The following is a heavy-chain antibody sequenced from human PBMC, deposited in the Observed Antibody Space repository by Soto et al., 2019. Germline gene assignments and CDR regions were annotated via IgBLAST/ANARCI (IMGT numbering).Heavy chain of an antibody. V-gene: IGHV3-7*01. D-gene: IGHD2-8*01. CDR1: GFTFSSYW. J-gene: IGHJ6*03. Sequence: GGSLRLSCAASGFTFSSYWMHWVRQAPGKGLVWVSNINHDGSEKYYVDSLKGRFTISRDNAKNSLYLQMNSLRAEDTAVYYCARESAVGGMLVYYYYYMDVWGKGTTVTVS. CDR2: INHDGSEK. CDR3: ARESAVGGMLVYYYYYMDV.